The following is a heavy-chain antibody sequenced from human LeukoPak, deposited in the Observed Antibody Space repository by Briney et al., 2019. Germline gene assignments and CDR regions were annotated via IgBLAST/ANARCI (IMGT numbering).Heavy chain of an antibody. V-gene: IGHV5-51*01. J-gene: IGHJ4*02. CDR2: IYPGDPDT. Sequence: GESLKISCKASGYTFPSYWIGWVRQMPGKGLEWMGIIYPGDPDTKYSPSLQGQVTISADMSITTVYLEWSSLQASDTAMYYCARQVVTNEFQYWGQGTLVTVSS. CDR1: GYTFPSYW. CDR3: ARQVVTNEFQY. D-gene: IGHD2-21*02.